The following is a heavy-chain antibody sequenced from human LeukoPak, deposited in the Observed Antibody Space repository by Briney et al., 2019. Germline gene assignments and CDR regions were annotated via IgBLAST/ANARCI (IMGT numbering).Heavy chain of an antibody. J-gene: IGHJ4*02. D-gene: IGHD2-15*01. CDR1: DYSISSGYY. Sequence: SETLSLSCTVSDYSISSGYYWGWIRQPPGKGLEWTGSIFQSGHTYYSPSLKSRVTISVDTSNNRFSLSLSAVTAADTAIYYCARDTRTAQGFDYWGQGILVTVSS. V-gene: IGHV4-38-2*02. CDR3: ARDTRTAQGFDY. CDR2: IFQSGHT.